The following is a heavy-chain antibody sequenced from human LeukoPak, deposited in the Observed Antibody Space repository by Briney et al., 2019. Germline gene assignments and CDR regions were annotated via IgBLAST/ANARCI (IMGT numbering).Heavy chain of an antibody. V-gene: IGHV3-30-3*01. CDR1: GFTFSSYA. CDR2: ISYDGSNK. J-gene: IGHJ4*02. Sequence: GGSLRLSCAASGFTFSSYAMHWVRQAPGKGLEWVAVISYDGSNKYYAGSVKGRFTISRDNSKNTLYLQMNSLRAEDTAVYYCARDGEVGDGSTMEHYFDCWGQGTLVTVSS. D-gene: IGHD5-24*01. CDR3: ARDGEVGDGSTMEHYFDC.